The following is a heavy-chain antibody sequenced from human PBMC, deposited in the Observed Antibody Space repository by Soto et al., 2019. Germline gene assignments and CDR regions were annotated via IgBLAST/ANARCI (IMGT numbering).Heavy chain of an antibody. CDR3: ARGPDFIHSYLEY. D-gene: IGHD3-3*01. Sequence: GGSLRLSCSASGFSASGSYMSWVRQSPGKGLEWVSVIYGGGSTYYADSVKGRFTISSDTSKNTLYLQMNSLRVEDTAVYYCARGPDFIHSYLEYWGQGTQVTVSS. V-gene: IGHV3-53*01. CDR1: GFSASGSY. CDR2: IYGGGST. J-gene: IGHJ4*02.